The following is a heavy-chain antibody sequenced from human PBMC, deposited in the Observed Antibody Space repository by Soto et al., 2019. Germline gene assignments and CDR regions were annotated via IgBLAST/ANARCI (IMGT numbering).Heavy chain of an antibody. V-gene: IGHV1-69*13. D-gene: IGHD3-22*01. CDR1: GGTFSSYA. Sequence: ASVKVSCKASGGTFSSYAISWVRQAPGQGLEWMGGIIPIFGTANYAQKFQGRVTITADESTSTAYMELSSPRSEDTAVYYCASNSNTYYYDSTNPHDAFDIWGQGTMVTVSS. CDR2: IIPIFGTA. CDR3: ASNSNTYYYDSTNPHDAFDI. J-gene: IGHJ3*02.